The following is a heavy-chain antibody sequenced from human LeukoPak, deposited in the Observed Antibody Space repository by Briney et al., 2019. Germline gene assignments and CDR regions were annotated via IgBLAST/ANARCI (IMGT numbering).Heavy chain of an antibody. CDR2: INWNGGSI. D-gene: IGHD5-18*01. CDR3: ARADKDGYGFFGFDY. Sequence: GGSLRLSCAASGFAFDDYGMSWVRQAPGKGLEWVSGINWNGGSIGYADSVKGRFTISRDNAKNSLYLQINSLRAEDTALYYCARADKDGYGFFGFDYWGQGTLVTVAS. CDR1: GFAFDDYG. V-gene: IGHV3-20*04. J-gene: IGHJ4*02.